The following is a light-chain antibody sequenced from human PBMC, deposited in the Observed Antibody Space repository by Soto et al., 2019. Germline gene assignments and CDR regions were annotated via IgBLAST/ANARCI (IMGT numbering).Light chain of an antibody. CDR1: QRVSRSS. CDR3: LRDGGSSPFS. J-gene: IGKJ2*01. Sequence: EIVLTRSPGTLSLSTGERATLSCRASQRVSRSSLAWYKQKPGQAPRLLIYGASTRATGIPDRFSGSGSGTDFTLTISRLEPEGFAVYFCLRDGGSSPFSFG. V-gene: IGKV3-20*01. CDR2: GAS.